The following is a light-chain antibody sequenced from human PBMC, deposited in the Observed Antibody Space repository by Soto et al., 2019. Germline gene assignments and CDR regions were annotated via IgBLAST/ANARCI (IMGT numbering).Light chain of an antibody. V-gene: IGKV3-20*01. CDR1: QRVSNSY. CDR3: QQYERPPFA. J-gene: IGKJ2*01. Sequence: EIVLTQYPGTLYLSPGVRATLSCRASQRVSNSYLAWYQQKPGQAPRLLISDASTRAACVPDRVTGGGSGTDFTLTISALEPEDFALYFCQQYERPPFAFGQGNRLEL. CDR2: DAS.